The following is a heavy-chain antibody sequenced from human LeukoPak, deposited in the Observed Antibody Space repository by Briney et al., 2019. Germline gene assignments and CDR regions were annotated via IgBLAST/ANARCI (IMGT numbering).Heavy chain of an antibody. CDR1: DASITSGTDY. J-gene: IGHJ4*02. CDR2: ISTSGST. CDR3: SISGLQFDY. Sequence: SETLSLTCTVSDASITSGTDYWSWIRQRAGKTLEWIGRISTSGSTNYNPSLKSRVTISVDTSRNQFSLKLDSVTATDTAVYFCSISGLQFDYWSPGTLVTVSS. V-gene: IGHV4-61*02. D-gene: IGHD1-26*01.